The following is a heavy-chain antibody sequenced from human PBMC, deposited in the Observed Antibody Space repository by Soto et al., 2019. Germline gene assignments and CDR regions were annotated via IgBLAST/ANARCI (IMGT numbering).Heavy chain of an antibody. CDR3: AKRGGPDDPLDY. V-gene: IGHV3-30*18. CDR1: GFTFSSHG. Sequence: GGSLRLSCAASGFTFSSHGMHWVRQAPGKGLEWVAVISYHGSKKNYADSVKGRFTISRDNSRNTLYLQLNSLRPEDTAFYYCAKRGGPDDPLDYWGQGTLVTGSS. D-gene: IGHD2-15*01. J-gene: IGHJ4*02. CDR2: ISYHGSKK.